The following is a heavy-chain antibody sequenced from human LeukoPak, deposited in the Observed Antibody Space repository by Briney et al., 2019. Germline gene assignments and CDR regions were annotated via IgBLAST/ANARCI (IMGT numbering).Heavy chain of an antibody. CDR3: ASRYSIYFDY. D-gene: IGHD4-11*01. J-gene: IGHJ4*02. CDR2: INHSGST. V-gene: IGHV4-34*01. Sequence: PSETLSLTCAVYGGSLSGYYWSWLRQPPAKGLEWIGEINHSGSTNYNPSLKSRVTISVDTSKNHFSLKLSSVTAADTAVYYCASRYSIYFDYWGQGTLVTVSS. CDR1: GGSLSGYY.